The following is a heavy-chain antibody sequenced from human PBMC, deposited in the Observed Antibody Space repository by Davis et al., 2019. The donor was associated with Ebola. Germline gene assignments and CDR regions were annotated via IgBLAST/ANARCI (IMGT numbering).Heavy chain of an antibody. J-gene: IGHJ5*02. V-gene: IGHV4-59*08. D-gene: IGHD6-13*01. CDR3: ARHGRAAGMSWFDP. Sequence: MPSETLSLTCTVSGDSISSSYWTWIRQPPGKGLEWIGYIYYNAVTIYNPSLKSRVTISVDMSKNEVSLNLISVTAADTAVYYGARHGRAAGMSWFDPWGQGALVTVSS. CDR2: IYYNAVT. CDR1: GDSISSSY.